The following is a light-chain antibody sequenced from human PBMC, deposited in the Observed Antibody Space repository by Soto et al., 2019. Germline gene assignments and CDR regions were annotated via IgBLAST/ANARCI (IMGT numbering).Light chain of an antibody. CDR1: SSNIGAGYD. V-gene: IGLV1-40*01. Sequence: QSVLTQPPSVSGAPGQRVTISCTGRSSNIGAGYDVHWYQQLPGTAPKLLIYGNSNRPSGVPDRFSGSKSGTSASLAITGLRAEDEADYYCQSYDSSLSTYVFGTGTKVTVL. CDR2: GNS. CDR3: QSYDSSLSTYV. J-gene: IGLJ1*01.